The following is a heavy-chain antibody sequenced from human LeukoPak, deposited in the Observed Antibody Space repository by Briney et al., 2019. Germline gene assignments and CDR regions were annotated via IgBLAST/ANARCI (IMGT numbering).Heavy chain of an antibody. CDR1: ASAFICYG. CDR2: IHTYNGNT. V-gene: IGHV1-18*04. D-gene: IGHD6-13*01. Sequence: ASVNVSFKGAASAFICYGISCRRTAPGDEAECMVCIHTYNGNTNYAQKLQGRVTMTTDTSTSTAYMELRSLRSDDTAVYYCARGRGSSYNDYWGQGTLVTVCS. J-gene: IGHJ4*02. CDR3: ARGRGSSYNDY.